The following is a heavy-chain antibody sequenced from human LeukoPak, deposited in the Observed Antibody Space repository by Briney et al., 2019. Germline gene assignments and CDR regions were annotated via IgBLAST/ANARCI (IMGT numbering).Heavy chain of an antibody. J-gene: IGHJ6*03. Sequence: SVKVSCKASGCTFSSYAISWVRQAPGQGLELMGGIIPIFGTANYAQKFQGRVTITADESTSTAYMELSSLRSEDTAVYYCARERGGYNYGRAYMDVWGKGTTVTVSS. CDR3: ARERGGYNYGRAYMDV. CDR2: IIPIFGTA. CDR1: GCTFSSYA. D-gene: IGHD5-18*01. V-gene: IGHV1-69*13.